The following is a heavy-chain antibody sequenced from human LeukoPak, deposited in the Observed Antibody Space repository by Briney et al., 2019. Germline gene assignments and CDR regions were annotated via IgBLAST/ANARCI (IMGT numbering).Heavy chain of an antibody. CDR2: IIPIFGTA. CDR3: ARDVLEMATIGWLDY. Sequence: ASVKVSCKASGGTLSSYTISWVRQAPGQGLEWMGRIIPIFGTANYAQKFQGRVTITTDESTSTAYMELSSLRSEDTAVYYCARDVLEMATIGWLDYWGQGTLVTVSS. CDR1: GGTLSSYT. J-gene: IGHJ4*02. D-gene: IGHD5-24*01. V-gene: IGHV1-69*05.